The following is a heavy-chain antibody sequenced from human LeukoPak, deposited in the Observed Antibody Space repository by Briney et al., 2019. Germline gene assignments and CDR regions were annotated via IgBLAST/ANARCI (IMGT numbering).Heavy chain of an antibody. Sequence: ASVKVSCKASGGTFSSYAISWVRQAPGQGLEWMGGIIPIFGTVNYAQKFQGRVTMTEDTSTDTAYMELSSLRSEDTAVYYCATGVIGGPSWLDSNFDYWGQGTLVTVSS. CDR3: ATGVIGGPSWLDSNFDY. V-gene: IGHV1-69*06. D-gene: IGHD3-16*01. CDR1: GGTFSSYA. CDR2: IIPIFGTV. J-gene: IGHJ4*02.